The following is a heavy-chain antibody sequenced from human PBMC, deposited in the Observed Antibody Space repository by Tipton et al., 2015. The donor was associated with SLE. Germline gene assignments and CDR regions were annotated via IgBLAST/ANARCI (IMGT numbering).Heavy chain of an antibody. Sequence: QSGPEVKKPGASVKVSCKASGYTFTSYGISWVRQAPGQGLEWMGGIIPILGTSNYAQNFQGRVTITADKSTSTAYMELSSLRSEDTAVYYCARGYSSSWAYYYYYYMDVWGNGTTVTVSS. CDR3: ARGYSSSWAYYYYYYMDV. D-gene: IGHD6-13*01. CDR2: IIPILGTS. J-gene: IGHJ6*03. V-gene: IGHV1-69*06. CDR1: GYTFTSYG.